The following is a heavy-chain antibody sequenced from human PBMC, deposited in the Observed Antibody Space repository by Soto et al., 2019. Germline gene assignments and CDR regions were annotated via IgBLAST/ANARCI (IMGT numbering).Heavy chain of an antibody. J-gene: IGHJ6*02. V-gene: IGHV3-9*01. CDR1: GFTFDDYA. D-gene: IGHD5-18*01. CDR2: ISWNSGSI. Sequence: VQLVESGGGLVQPGRSLRLSCAASGFTFDDYAMHWVRQAPGKGLEWVSGISWNSGSIGYADSVKGRFTISRDNAKNSLYLQMNSLRAEDTALYYCAKDRYSNYYYYGMDVWGQGTTVTVSS. CDR3: AKDRYSNYYYYGMDV.